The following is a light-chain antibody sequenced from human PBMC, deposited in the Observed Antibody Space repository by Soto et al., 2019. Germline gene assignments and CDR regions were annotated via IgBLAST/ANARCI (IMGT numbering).Light chain of an antibody. CDR2: AAS. J-gene: IGKJ3*01. CDR1: QGISNY. CDR3: QMYNSAPCT. V-gene: IGKV1-27*01. Sequence: DIPMTQSPSSLSASVGDRVTITCRASQGISNYLAWFQQKPGKVPKLLIYAASTLQIGVPSRFSGSGSGTDFTLTISSLQPEDVATYYRQMYNSAPCTFGPRTKVDIK.